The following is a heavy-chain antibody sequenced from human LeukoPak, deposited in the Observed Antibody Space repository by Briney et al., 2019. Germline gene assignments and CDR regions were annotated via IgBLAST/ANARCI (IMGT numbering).Heavy chain of an antibody. V-gene: IGHV1-2*02. Sequence: AAVKVSCKASGYTFAGYYMHWVRQAPGQGLEWMGWINPKIGGTNYAQKFQGRVTMTRDTSISTAYMELSRLRSDDTAVYYCAREIGSGSFLDNWGQGTLVSVSS. J-gene: IGHJ4*02. CDR3: AREIGSGSFLDN. CDR1: GYTFAGYY. CDR2: INPKIGGT. D-gene: IGHD3-10*01.